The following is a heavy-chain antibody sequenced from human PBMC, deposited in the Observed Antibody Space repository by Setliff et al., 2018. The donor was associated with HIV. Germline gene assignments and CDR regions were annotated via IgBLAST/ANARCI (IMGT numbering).Heavy chain of an antibody. CDR2: IYPDDSET. CDR1: GFNFRTSW. D-gene: IGHD3-10*01. CDR3: VRRVGGRGYYFDY. Sequence: PGESLKISCQGSGFNFRTSWIGWVRQMPGKGLEWMGIIYPDDSETRCSPSFQGQVTMSADKSITTAYLQWTSLKASDTAMYYCVRRVGGRGYYFDYWGQGTPVTVSS. V-gene: IGHV5-51*01. J-gene: IGHJ4*02.